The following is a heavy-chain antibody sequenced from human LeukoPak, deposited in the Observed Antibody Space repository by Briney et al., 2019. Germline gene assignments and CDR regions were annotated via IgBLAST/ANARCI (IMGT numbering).Heavy chain of an antibody. CDR2: IYHNGRT. D-gene: IGHD3-9*01. CDR1: GGSISSSNW. V-gene: IGHV4-4*02. CDR3: ARASEGIGYFDT. J-gene: IGHJ5*02. Sequence: SGTLSLTCAVSGGSISSSNWWSWVRQAPGKGLEWIGYIYHNGRTNYNPSLKSRITISIDTSQKKFSLKVISVTAADTAVYYCARASEGIGYFDTWARGSLVTVSS.